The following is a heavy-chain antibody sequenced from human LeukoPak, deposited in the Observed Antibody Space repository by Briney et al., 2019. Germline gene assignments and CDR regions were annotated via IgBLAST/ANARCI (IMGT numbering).Heavy chain of an antibody. CDR3: ARDAVTVNSYYFDY. CDR2: IYYSGST. Sequence: PSETLSLTCTVSGGSVSSGSYYRSWIRQPPGKGLEWIGYIYYSGSTNYNPSLKSRVTISVDTSKNQFSLKLSSVTAADTAVYYCARDAVTVNSYYFDYWGQGTLVTVSS. CDR1: GGSVSSGSYY. D-gene: IGHD4-11*01. V-gene: IGHV4-61*01. J-gene: IGHJ4*02.